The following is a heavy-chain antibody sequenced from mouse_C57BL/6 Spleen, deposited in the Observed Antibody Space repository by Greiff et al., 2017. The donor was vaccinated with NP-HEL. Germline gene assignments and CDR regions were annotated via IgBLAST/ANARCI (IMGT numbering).Heavy chain of an antibody. V-gene: IGHV1-81*01. J-gene: IGHJ4*01. D-gene: IGHD2-4*01. CDR3: AEYDYDLYYYAMDY. CDR2: IYPRSGNT. CDR1: GYNFTSYG. Sequence: VQLQESGAELARPGASVKLSCKASGYNFTSYGISWVKQRTGQGLEWIGEIYPRSGNTYYNEKFKGKATLTADKSSSTAYMELRSLTSEDSAVYFCAEYDYDLYYYAMDYWGQGTSVTVSS.